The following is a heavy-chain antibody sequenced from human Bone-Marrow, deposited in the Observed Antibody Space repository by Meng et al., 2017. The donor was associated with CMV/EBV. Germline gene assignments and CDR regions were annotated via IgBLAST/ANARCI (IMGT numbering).Heavy chain of an antibody. Sequence: GESLKISCAASGFTFSSYWMSWVRQAPGKGLEWVANIKQDGSEKYYVDSVKGRFTISRDNAKNSLSLQMNSLRAEDTAVYYCARDLTYYDFWSGPGIDYWGQGTLVTVSS. D-gene: IGHD3-3*01. CDR3: ARDLTYYDFWSGPGIDY. CDR1: GFTFSSYW. J-gene: IGHJ4*02. V-gene: IGHV3-7*01. CDR2: IKQDGSEK.